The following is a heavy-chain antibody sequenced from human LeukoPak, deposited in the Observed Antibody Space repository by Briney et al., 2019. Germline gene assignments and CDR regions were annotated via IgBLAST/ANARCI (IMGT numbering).Heavy chain of an antibody. Sequence: SETLSLTCTVSGGSISSSSYYWGWIRQPPGKGLEWIGSIHYSGSTYYNPSLKSRVTISVVTSKNQFSLKLSSVTAADSAVYYCASSGWYVDYYYYMDVWGKGTTVTVSS. V-gene: IGHV4-39*07. D-gene: IGHD6-19*01. J-gene: IGHJ6*03. CDR3: ASSGWYVDYYYYMDV. CDR1: GGSISSSSYY. CDR2: IHYSGST.